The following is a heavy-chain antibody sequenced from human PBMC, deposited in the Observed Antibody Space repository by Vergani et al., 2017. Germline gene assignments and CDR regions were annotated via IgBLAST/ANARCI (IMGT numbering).Heavy chain of an antibody. CDR2: TRNKANSYTT. Sequence: EVQLVESGGGLVQPGGSLRLSCAASGFTFSDHYMDWVRQAPGKGLEWVGRTRNKANSYTTEYAASVKGRFTISRDDSKNSLYLQMNSLKTEDTAVYYCARESGRVMVRGVKYYYYYGMDVWGQGTTVTVSS. CDR1: GFTFSDHY. CDR3: ARESGRVMVRGVKYYYYYGMDV. V-gene: IGHV3-72*01. J-gene: IGHJ6*02. D-gene: IGHD3-10*01.